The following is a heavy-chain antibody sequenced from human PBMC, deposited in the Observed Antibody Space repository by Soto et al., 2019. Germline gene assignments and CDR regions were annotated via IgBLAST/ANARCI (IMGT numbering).Heavy chain of an antibody. CDR3: AKDSRLRYFDWPRWFDP. J-gene: IGHJ5*02. V-gene: IGHV3-23*01. Sequence: GGSLRLSCAASGFTFSSYAMSWVRQAPGKGLESVSAISGSGGSTYYADSVKGRFTISRDNSKNTLYLQMNSLRAEDTAVYYCAKDSRLRYFDWPRWFDPWGQGTLVTVSS. CDR1: GFTFSSYA. D-gene: IGHD3-9*01. CDR2: ISGSGGST.